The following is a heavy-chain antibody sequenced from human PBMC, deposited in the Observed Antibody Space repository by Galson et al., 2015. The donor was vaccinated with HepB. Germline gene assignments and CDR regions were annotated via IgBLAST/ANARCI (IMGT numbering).Heavy chain of an antibody. V-gene: IGHV3-33*01. CDR3: ARAVD. CDR2: IWWDGSKK. Sequence: SLRLSCAASGFSFGSHGFHWVRQAPGKGLEWVALIWWDGSKKFYGNSVKGRFTISRDNAKNSTYLQMNSLRVEDTAVYYCARAVDWGQGTLVTVSS. CDR1: GFSFGSHG. J-gene: IGHJ4*02.